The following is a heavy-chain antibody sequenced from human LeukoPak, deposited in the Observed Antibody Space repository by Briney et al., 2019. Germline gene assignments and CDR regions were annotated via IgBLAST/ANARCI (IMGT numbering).Heavy chain of an antibody. J-gene: IGHJ1*01. D-gene: IGHD6-13*01. Sequence: SETLALTCAVYGGSFSGYYWSWIRQPPGKGLEWIGEINHSGSTNYNPSLMSRVTIAVDTSKHQFSLKLSSVTAADTAVYYCARASPRWAAADVYFQHWGQGTLVTVSS. CDR1: GGSFSGYY. CDR2: INHSGST. V-gene: IGHV4-34*01. CDR3: ARASPRWAAADVYFQH.